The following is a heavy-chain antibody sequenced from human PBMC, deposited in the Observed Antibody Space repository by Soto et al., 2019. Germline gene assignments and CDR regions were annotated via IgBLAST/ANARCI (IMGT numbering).Heavy chain of an antibody. CDR1: GFTFSSYG. D-gene: IGHD3-22*01. V-gene: IGHV3-30*18. J-gene: IGHJ6*02. Sequence: GGSLRLSCAASGFTFSSYGMHWVRQAPGKGLEWVAVISYDGSNKYYADSVKGRFTISRDNSKNTLYLQMNSLRAEDTAVYYCAKDRAFLSYDSSGYWGAYYYYGMDVWGQGTTVTVSS. CDR2: ISYDGSNK. CDR3: AKDRAFLSYDSSGYWGAYYYYGMDV.